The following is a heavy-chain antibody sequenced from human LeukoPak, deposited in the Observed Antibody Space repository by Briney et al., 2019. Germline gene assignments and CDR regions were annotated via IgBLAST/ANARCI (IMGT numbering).Heavy chain of an antibody. CDR1: GFTFSSHT. CDR2: ISSSSSAI. D-gene: IGHD2-21*01. J-gene: IGHJ4*02. Sequence: GGSLRLSCAASGFTFSSHTMNWVRQAPGKGLEWVSYISSSSSAIYYADSVKGRFTISRDNAKNSLFLQMNSLRDEDTAVYYCARDHPIAISPFDYWGQGTLVTVSS. V-gene: IGHV3-48*02. CDR3: ARDHPIAISPFDY.